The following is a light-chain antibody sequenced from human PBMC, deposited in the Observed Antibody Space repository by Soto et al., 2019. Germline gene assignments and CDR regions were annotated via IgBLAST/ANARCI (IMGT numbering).Light chain of an antibody. CDR1: QSISNN. Sequence: DIQMTQSPSSLSASVGDRVTITCRASQSISNNLNWYHQKPGKPPKLLIFAASTLQSGVPSRFSGSGSGTDFTLTISSLQPEDFATYYCQQSYSTPFTFGPGTKVDIK. CDR2: AAS. CDR3: QQSYSTPFT. V-gene: IGKV1-39*01. J-gene: IGKJ3*01.